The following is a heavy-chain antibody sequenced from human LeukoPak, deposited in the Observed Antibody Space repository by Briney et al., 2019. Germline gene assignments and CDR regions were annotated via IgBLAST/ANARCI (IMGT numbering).Heavy chain of an antibody. CDR3: AKSGLNRFDY. Sequence: GGSVTLSCSASGFTFNSYSMIWLRQAPGKGLEGVSSISSSSSYIYYADSVKGRFTISRDDSKNTLYLQMNSLRAEDTAVYYCAKSGLNRFDYWGQGTLVTVSS. J-gene: IGHJ4*02. CDR1: GFTFNSYS. V-gene: IGHV3-21*04. D-gene: IGHD2-15*01. CDR2: ISSSSSYI.